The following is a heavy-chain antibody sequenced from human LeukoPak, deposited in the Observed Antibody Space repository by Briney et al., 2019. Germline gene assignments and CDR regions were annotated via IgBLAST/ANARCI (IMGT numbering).Heavy chain of an antibody. CDR2: IYYSGST. CDR3: ARGSYYDILTGYFWGGYYYGMDV. V-gene: IGHV4-31*03. CDR1: GGSISSGGYY. D-gene: IGHD3-9*01. J-gene: IGHJ6*02. Sequence: SQTLSLTCTVSGGSISSGGYYWSWIRQHPGKGLEWLGYIYYSGSTYYNPSLKSRVTISVDTSKTQFSLKLSSVTAADTAVYYCARGSYYDILTGYFWGGYYYGMDVWGQGTTVTVSS.